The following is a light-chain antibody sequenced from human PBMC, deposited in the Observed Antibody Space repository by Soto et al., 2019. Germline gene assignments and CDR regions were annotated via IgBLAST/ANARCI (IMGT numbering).Light chain of an antibody. Sequence: EIEMTQSPATVSVSPGERATLSCRASQSVRNNLAWYQQKPGQAPRLLIYGAYIRATDTPVRFSGSGSGTEFTLTISSLQSEDFAMYYCQQYKNWPRTFGQGTKVDFK. CDR1: QSVRNN. J-gene: IGKJ1*01. CDR3: QQYKNWPRT. V-gene: IGKV3-15*01. CDR2: GAY.